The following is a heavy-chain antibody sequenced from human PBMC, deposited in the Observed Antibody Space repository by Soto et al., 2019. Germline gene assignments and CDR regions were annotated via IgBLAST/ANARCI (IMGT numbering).Heavy chain of an antibody. V-gene: IGHV4-31*03. Sequence: PSETLSLTCTVSGASIRSGGYYWSWIRQRPGKGLEWIAYIFYTGSAYYNPSLESRLSISIDRSKNQFSLKLSSVSAADTAVYYCARDPKDYPDIWGKGT. CDR1: GASIRSGGYY. J-gene: IGHJ4*02. CDR2: IFYTGSA. CDR3: ARDPKDYPDI. D-gene: IGHD4-17*01.